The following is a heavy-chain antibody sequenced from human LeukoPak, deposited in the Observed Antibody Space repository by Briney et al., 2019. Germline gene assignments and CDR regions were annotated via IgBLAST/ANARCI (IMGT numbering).Heavy chain of an antibody. CDR3: SRGLDSRKLGY. CDR1: GASFSSGDQY. Sequence: SETLSLTCTVSGASFSSGDQYWDWIRQSPGKGLEWIGSIHPSGMLYNNPSLESRVTISIDTSKNQFSLNLNSVTAADTAVYFCSRGLDSRKLGYWGQGTLVTVSS. J-gene: IGHJ4*02. CDR2: IHPSGML. D-gene: IGHD3-22*01. V-gene: IGHV4-31*03.